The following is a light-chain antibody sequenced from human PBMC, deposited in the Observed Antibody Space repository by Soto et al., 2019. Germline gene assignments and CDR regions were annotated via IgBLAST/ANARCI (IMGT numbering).Light chain of an antibody. Sequence: DIQMTQSPSTLSASVGDRVTSTCRASQSISTWLAWYQQKPGKAPKLLIYKASTLESGVPSRFSGGGSGTEFTLTITTLQPDDFATYYCQQHNSYSLTFGQGTKVDIK. V-gene: IGKV1-5*03. CDR3: QQHNSYSLT. CDR1: QSISTW. J-gene: IGKJ1*01. CDR2: KAS.